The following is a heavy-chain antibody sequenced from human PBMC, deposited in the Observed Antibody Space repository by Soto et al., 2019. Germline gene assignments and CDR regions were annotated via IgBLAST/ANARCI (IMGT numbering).Heavy chain of an antibody. CDR2: ISGSGGST. Sequence: GGSLRLSYEASGFTFSSYAMSWVRQAPGKGLEWVSAISGSGGSTYYADSVKGRFTISRDNSKNTLYLQMNSLRAEDTAVYFCARSLRPLSWFDPWGQGTLVTVSS. CDR3: ARSLRPLSWFDP. V-gene: IGHV3-23*01. D-gene: IGHD3-10*01. CDR1: GFTFSSYA. J-gene: IGHJ5*02.